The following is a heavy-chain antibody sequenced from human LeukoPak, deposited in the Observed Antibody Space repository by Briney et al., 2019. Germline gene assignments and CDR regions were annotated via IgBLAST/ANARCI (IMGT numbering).Heavy chain of an antibody. CDR2: IYHSGST. D-gene: IGHD3-3*01. CDR1: GGSISSGGYY. Sequence: PSQTLSLTCTVSGGSISSGGYYWSWIRQPPGKGLEWIGYIYHSGSTYYNPSLKSRVTISVDRSKNQFSLKLSSVTAADTAVYYCARGIAGDFWSGYSQGGTYYYMDVWGKGTTVTVSS. J-gene: IGHJ6*03. CDR3: ARGIAGDFWSGYSQGGTYYYMDV. V-gene: IGHV4-30-2*01.